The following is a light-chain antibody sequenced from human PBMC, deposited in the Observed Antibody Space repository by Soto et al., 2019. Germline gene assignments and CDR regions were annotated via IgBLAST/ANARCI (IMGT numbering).Light chain of an antibody. Sequence: DIVMTQTPLSSPVTLGQQASISCRSSESLLHSDGNTYLNWLQQRPGKTPRLLIYRVSNRFSAVPDRFRGSRAGTHFTLKISRVEAEDVGVYYCMQATQFRPYTFGQGTKLEIK. CDR1: ESLLHSDGNTY. CDR3: MQATQFRPYT. CDR2: RVS. V-gene: IGKV2-24*01. J-gene: IGKJ2*01.